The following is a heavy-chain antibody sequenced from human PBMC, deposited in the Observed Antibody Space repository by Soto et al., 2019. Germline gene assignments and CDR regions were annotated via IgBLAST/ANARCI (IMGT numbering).Heavy chain of an antibody. CDR3: AKDQYDYIWGSYRYALDY. D-gene: IGHD3-16*02. CDR2: ISYDGSNK. J-gene: IGHJ4*02. V-gene: IGHV3-30*18. Sequence: PGGSLRLSCAASGFTFSSYGMHWVRQAPGKGLEWVAVISYDGSNKYYADSVKGRFTISRDNSKNTLYLQMNSLRAEDTAVYYCAKDQYDYIWGSYRYALDYWGQGTLVTVSS. CDR1: GFTFSSYG.